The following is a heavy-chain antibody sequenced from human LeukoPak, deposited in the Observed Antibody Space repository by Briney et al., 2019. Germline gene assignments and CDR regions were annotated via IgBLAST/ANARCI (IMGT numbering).Heavy chain of an antibody. CDR2: ISYDGSNK. D-gene: IGHD2-2*01. J-gene: IGHJ4*02. V-gene: IGHV3-30*18. Sequence: GRSLRLSCAASGFTFSSYGMHWVRQAPGKGLEWVAVISYDGSNKYYADSVKGRFTISRDNSKNTLYLQMNSLGAEDTAVYYCAKSRGCSSTSCLVDYWGQGTLVTVSS. CDR1: GFTFSSYG. CDR3: AKSRGCSSTSCLVDY.